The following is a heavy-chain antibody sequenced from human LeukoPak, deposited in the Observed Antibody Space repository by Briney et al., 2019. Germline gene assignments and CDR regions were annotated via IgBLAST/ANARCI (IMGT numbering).Heavy chain of an antibody. J-gene: IGHJ6*02. D-gene: IGHD3-10*01. V-gene: IGHV4-34*01. CDR3: ARGVPHLLWFGELSYYYYGMDV. Sequence: SETLSLTCAVYGGSFSGYYWSWIRQPPGKGLEWIGEINHSGSTNYNPSLKSRVTISVDTSKNQFSLKLSSVTAADTAVYYCARGVPHLLWFGELSYYYYGMDVWGQGTTVTVSS. CDR1: GGSFSGYY. CDR2: INHSGST.